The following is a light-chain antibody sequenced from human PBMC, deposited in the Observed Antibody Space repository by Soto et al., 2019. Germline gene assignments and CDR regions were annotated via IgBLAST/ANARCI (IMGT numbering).Light chain of an antibody. CDR1: QSISSW. J-gene: IGKJ1*01. V-gene: IGKV1-5*03. CDR2: KAS. Sequence: DIQMTQSPSTLSASVGDRVTITCLASQSISSWLAWYQQKPGKAPKILIYKASSLESGVPSRFSGSGSGTEFTLTISSLQPDDFATYYCQQYNGYRWTFGQGTKVDIK. CDR3: QQYNGYRWT.